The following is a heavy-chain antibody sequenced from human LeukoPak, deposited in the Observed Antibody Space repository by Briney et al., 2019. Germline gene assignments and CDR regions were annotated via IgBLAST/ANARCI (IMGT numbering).Heavy chain of an antibody. CDR1: GYSISSGYY. Sequence: PSETLSLTCAVSGYSISSGYYWGWIRQPPGKGLEWIGSIYHSGSTYYNPSLKSRVTISVDTSKNQFSLKLGSVTAADTAVYYCARLFRSAAITGNNWFDPWGQGTLVTVSS. D-gene: IGHD2-2*02. V-gene: IGHV4-38-2*01. CDR3: ARLFRSAAITGNNWFDP. CDR2: IYHSGST. J-gene: IGHJ5*02.